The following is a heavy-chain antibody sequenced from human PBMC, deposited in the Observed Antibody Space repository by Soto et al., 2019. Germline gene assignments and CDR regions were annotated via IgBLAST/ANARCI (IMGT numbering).Heavy chain of an antibody. CDR1: GFTFSSYG. D-gene: IGHD6-19*01. CDR3: AKERSSGPYYYYGMDV. CDR2: ISYDGSDK. V-gene: IGHV3-30*18. J-gene: IGHJ6*02. Sequence: QVQLVESGGGVVQPGRSLRLSCAASGFTFSSYGMHWVRQAPGKGLEWVAVISYDGSDKYYADSVKGRFTISRDNSKNTLYLQMNSLRAEDTAVYYCAKERSSGPYYYYGMDVWGQGTTVTVSS.